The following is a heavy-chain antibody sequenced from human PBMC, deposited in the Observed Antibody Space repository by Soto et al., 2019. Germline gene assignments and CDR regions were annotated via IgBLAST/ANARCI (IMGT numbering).Heavy chain of an antibody. CDR2: IYYSGST. Sequence: PSETLSLTCTVSGGSISSGDYYWSWIRQPPGKGLEWIGYIYYSGSTYYNPSLKSRVTISVDTSKNQFSLKLSSVTAADTAVYYCARAGVTVTPFGGGEKYYFDYWGQGTLVTVSS. CDR3: ARAGVTVTPFGGGEKYYFDY. J-gene: IGHJ4*02. CDR1: GGSISSGDYY. V-gene: IGHV4-30-4*01. D-gene: IGHD3-16*01.